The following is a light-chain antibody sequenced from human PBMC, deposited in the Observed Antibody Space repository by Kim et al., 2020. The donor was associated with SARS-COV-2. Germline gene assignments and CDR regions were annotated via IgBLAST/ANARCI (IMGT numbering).Light chain of an antibody. CDR1: NSKIGDNL. J-gene: IGLJ3*02. CDR3: ASWDDSLRVVA. V-gene: IGLV1-51*01. CDR2: DTY. Sequence: QSVLTQSPSVSAAPGERVTISCSAVNSKIGDNLVSWYQRLPGTVPKLVVYDTYKRGSGIPDRFSGSKSDTSATLAITGLQTEDEGDYFCASWDDSLRVVAFGGGTQLTVL.